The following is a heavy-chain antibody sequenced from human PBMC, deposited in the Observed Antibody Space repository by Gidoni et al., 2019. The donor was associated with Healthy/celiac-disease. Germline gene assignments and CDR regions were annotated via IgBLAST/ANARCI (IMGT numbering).Heavy chain of an antibody. V-gene: IGHV3-72*01. CDR3: ARAVTGTPGDY. J-gene: IGHJ4*02. CDR2: TRNRANSYTT. CDR1: GFTFSDHC. Sequence: EVQLVESGGGLVQPGGSLRLSCAASGFTFSDHCMDWVRQAPGKGLEWVGRTRNRANSYTTEYAASVKGRFTSSRDDSKSSLYLQMNSLKTEDTAVYYCARAVTGTPGDYWGQGTLVTVSS. D-gene: IGHD1-20*01.